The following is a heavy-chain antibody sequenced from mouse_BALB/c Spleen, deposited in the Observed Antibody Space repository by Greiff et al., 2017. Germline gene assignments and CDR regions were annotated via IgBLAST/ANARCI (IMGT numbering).Heavy chain of an antibody. CDR2: IDPYDSET. CDR3: ARPEGLLRTAGYYAMDY. V-gene: IGHV1-52*01. Sequence: VQLQQSGAELVRPGASVKLSCKASGYTFTSYWMNWVKQRPEQGLEWIGRIDPYDSETHYNQKFKDKAILTVDKSSSTAYVQLSSLTSEDSAVYYCARPEGLLRTAGYYAMDYWGQGTSVTVSS. D-gene: IGHD1-1*01. J-gene: IGHJ4*01. CDR1: GYTFTSYW.